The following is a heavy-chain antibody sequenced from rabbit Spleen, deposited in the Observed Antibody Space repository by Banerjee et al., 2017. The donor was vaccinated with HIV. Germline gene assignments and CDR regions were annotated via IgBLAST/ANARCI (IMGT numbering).Heavy chain of an antibody. CDR2: IYTGTDNT. CDR1: GFSFSSGYY. V-gene: IGHV1S40*01. J-gene: IGHJ3*01. Sequence: QELEESGGGLVQPGGTLTLTCKASGFSFSSGYYMCWDRQAPGKGLEWIGCIYTGTDNTDYASWAKGRFTVSKTSSTTVTLQMTSLTAADTATYFCARRNVDNGGYMFEFWGQGTLVTVS. CDR3: ARRNVDNGGYMFEF. D-gene: IGHD1-1*01.